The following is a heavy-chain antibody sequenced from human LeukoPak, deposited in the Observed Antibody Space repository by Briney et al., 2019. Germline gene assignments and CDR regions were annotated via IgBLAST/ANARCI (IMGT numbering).Heavy chain of an antibody. V-gene: IGHV3-49*03. CDR2: IRSKAYGGTT. CDR1: GFTFGDYA. CDR3: TRVIHCSSTSCLG. J-gene: IGHJ4*02. D-gene: IGHD2-2*01. Sequence: GGSLRLSCTASGFTFGDYAMSWFRQAPGKGLEWVGFIRSKAYGGTTEYAASVKGRFTISRDDSKSIAYLQMNSLKTEDTAVYYCTRVIHCSSTSCLGWGQGTLVTVSS.